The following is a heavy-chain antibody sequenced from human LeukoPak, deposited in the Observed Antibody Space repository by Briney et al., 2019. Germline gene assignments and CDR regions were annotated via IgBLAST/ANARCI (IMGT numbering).Heavy chain of an antibody. V-gene: IGHV1-2*02. J-gene: IGHJ4*02. CDR3: VRENWYYDY. D-gene: IGHD1-7*01. CDR2: IFPKNGGT. Sequence: ASVKVSCKASGYTFTPYYIHWVRQAPGQGLEWMGWIFPKNGGTSYAQKFQGRVTMTRDTSTGIVNMEMSRLRPDVTAVYYCVRENWYYDYWGQGTLVTVSS. CDR1: GYTFTPYY.